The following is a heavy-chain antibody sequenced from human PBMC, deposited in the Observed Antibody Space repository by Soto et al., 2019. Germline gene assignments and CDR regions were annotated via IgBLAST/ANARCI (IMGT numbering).Heavy chain of an antibody. J-gene: IGHJ5*02. CDR2: IIPIFGTA. V-gene: IGHV1-69*13. CDR1: GGTFSSYA. CDR3: ARDIIAARPNWFDP. D-gene: IGHD6-6*01. Sequence: GASVKVSCKASGGTFSSYAISWVRQAPGQGLEWMGGIIPIFGTANYAQKFQGRVTITADESTSTAYMELSSLRSEDTAVYYCARDIIAARPNWFDPWGQGTLVTVSS.